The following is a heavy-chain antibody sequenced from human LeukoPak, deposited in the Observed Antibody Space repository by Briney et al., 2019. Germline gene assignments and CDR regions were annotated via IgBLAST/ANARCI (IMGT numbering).Heavy chain of an antibody. CDR2: FNPENGKT. J-gene: IGHJ4*02. V-gene: IGHV1-24*01. CDR1: GYTLRQIS. Sequence: ASVKVSCKVSGYTLRQISMHWVRQAPGKGLEWMGGFNPENGKTFYVQKFKGRVSMTEDTSTDTAYMELSSLRSEDTAVYYCATDPRHCSNSSSCYNYWGQGTLVTVSS. D-gene: IGHD2-2*02. CDR3: ATDPRHCSNSSSCYNY.